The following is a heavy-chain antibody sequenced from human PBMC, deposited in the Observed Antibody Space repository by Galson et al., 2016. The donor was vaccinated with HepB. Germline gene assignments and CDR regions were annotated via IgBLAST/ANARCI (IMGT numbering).Heavy chain of an antibody. CDR3: AKSSRGYCVGGSCQWFYFDS. CDR1: GFTFSSYA. Sequence: SLRLSCAASGFTFSSYAMGWVRQGPGKGLEWVSVVRGTGSTTYHADSVKGRFTISRDNSKNTLYLQMNSLRVEDTAVYYCAKSSRGYCVGGSCQWFYFDSWGHGTLVTVSS. J-gene: IGHJ4*01. D-gene: IGHD2-15*01. V-gene: IGHV3-23*01. CDR2: VRGTGSTT.